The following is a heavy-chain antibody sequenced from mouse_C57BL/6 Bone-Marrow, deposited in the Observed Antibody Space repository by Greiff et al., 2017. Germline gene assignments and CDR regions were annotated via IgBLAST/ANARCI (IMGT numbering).Heavy chain of an antibody. Sequence: EVKLVESGGGLVQPGGSLKLSCAASGFTFSSYTMSWVRQTPEKRLEWVAYISNGGGSTYYPDTVKGRFTISRDNAKNTLYLQMSSLKSEDTAMYYCARHCYGSSYYAMDYWGQGTSVTVSS. D-gene: IGHD1-1*01. V-gene: IGHV5-12-2*01. J-gene: IGHJ4*01. CDR1: GFTFSSYT. CDR3: ARHCYGSSYYAMDY. CDR2: ISNGGGST.